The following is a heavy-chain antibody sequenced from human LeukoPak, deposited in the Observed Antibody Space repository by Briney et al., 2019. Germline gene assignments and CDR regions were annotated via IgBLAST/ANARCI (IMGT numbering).Heavy chain of an antibody. J-gene: IGHJ4*02. D-gene: IGHD2-2*01. CDR1: GFPFNLYS. CDR2: ISDDGNNR. CDR3: ARGGLGYCSTTTCFLFDF. V-gene: IGHV3-30*04. Sequence: GGSLRLSCAASGFPFNLYSIHWVRQAPGEGLEWVALISDDGNNRNYADSVKGRFTVSRDSSKNALFLQMNSLRAEDTAVYYCARGGLGYCSTTTCFLFDFWGQGDLVIVSS.